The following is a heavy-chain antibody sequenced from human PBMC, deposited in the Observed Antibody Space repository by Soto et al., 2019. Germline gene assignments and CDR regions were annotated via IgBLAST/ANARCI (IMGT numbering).Heavy chain of an antibody. V-gene: IGHV3-73*02. CDR1: GFTFMGSG. J-gene: IGHJ4*02. Sequence: EVQLVESGGGLVQSGGSLNLSCAAPGFTFMGSGMHWVRQASGKGLEWVGRIRSKVISYATAYAGSVEGRFIISRDDSKNTTYLQMNSLKTEDTAVYYCTRRGTDRWDSGIGYWGQGTLVTVSS. CDR2: IRSKVISYAT. CDR3: TRRGTDRWDSGIGY. D-gene: IGHD1-26*01.